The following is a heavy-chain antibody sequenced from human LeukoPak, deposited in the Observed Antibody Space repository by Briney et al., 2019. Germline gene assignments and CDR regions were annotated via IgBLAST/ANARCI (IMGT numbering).Heavy chain of an antibody. V-gene: IGHV4-30-2*01. CDR1: GGSISSGGYY. J-gene: IGHJ1*01. CDR2: IYHSGST. D-gene: IGHD1-26*01. Sequence: SETLSLTCTVSGGSISSGGYYWSWIRQPPGKGLEWIGYIYHSGSTHYNPSLKSRVTISVDRSKNQFSLKLSSVTAADTAVYYCASGSGSPRTHFQHWGQGTLVTVSS. CDR3: ASGSGSPRTHFQH.